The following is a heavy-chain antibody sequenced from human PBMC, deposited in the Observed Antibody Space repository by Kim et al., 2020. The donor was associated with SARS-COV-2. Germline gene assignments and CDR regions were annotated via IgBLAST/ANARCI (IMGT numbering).Heavy chain of an antibody. CDR1: GGSIRSGGKF. Sequence: SETLSLTCSVSGGSIRSGGKFWTWIRQHPAKGLEWIGYISYSGNSHYSPSLRRRVSISLQTSENHFSLELTSVTAADTAVYYCARGQPLDYWGQGILVTVSS. CDR2: ISYSGNS. D-gene: IGHD2-2*01. CDR3: ARGQPLDY. V-gene: IGHV4-31*03. J-gene: IGHJ4*02.